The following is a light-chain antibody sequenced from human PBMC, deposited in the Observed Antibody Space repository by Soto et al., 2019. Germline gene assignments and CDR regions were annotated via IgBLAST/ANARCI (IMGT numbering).Light chain of an antibody. V-gene: IGKV1-39*01. CDR2: AAS. CDR3: EQSYCTSWT. Sequence: DIQMTQSPSSLSASVGDRVTITCRASQSISSYLNWYQQKPGKAPKLLIYAASSLQSGVPSRFSGGGSGTDFTPTISSLQPEDFANYYCEQSYCTSWTFGQGTKVEIK. CDR1: QSISSY. J-gene: IGKJ1*01.